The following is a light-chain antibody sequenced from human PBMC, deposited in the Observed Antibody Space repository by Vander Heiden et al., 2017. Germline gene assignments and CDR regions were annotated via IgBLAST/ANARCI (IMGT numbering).Light chain of an antibody. Sequence: QSVLTQPPSASGTPGQRVTISCSGSSSNIGSKSVSWYQQLPGTAPKLLIYSNNQRPSGVPDRFSGSKSGTSASLAISGLQSEDEADYSCAAWDDSLNAVVFGGGTKLTVL. J-gene: IGLJ2*01. V-gene: IGLV1-44*01. CDR3: AAWDDSLNAVV. CDR1: SSNIGSKS. CDR2: SNN.